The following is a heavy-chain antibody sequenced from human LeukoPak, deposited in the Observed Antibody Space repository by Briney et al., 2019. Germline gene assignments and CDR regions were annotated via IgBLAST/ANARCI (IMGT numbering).Heavy chain of an antibody. D-gene: IGHD6-6*01. V-gene: IGHV4-61*02. CDR3: ARERYSSSPFDY. CDR2: IYTSGST. J-gene: IGHJ4*02. CDR1: GGSISSGSYY. Sequence: SETLPLTCTVSGGSISSGSYYWSWIRQPAGKGLEWIGRIYTSGSTNYNPSLKSRVTMSVDTSKNQFSLKLSSVTAADTAVYYCARERYSSSPFDYWGQGTLVTVSS.